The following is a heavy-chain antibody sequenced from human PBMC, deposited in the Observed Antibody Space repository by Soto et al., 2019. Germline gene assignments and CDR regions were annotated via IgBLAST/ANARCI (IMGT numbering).Heavy chain of an antibody. CDR2: ISSGGGST. J-gene: IGHJ4*02. D-gene: IGHD4-17*01. CDR1: GFTFGSYA. V-gene: IGHV3-23*01. CDR3: AKSAVPPARPPFDY. Sequence: EVQLLESGGGLVQSGGSLRLSCAASGFTFGSYAMSWVRQAPGTGLEWVSGISSGGGSTFYADSVKGRFTISRDNSKNTLYLQMNSLRAEDTAVYYCAKSAVPPARPPFDYWGQGTLVTISS.